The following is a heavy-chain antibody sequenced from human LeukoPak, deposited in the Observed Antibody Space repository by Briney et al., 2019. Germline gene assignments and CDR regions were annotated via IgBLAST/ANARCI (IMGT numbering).Heavy chain of an antibody. Sequence: GGSLRLSCAAPGFTFSSYSMNWVRQAPGKGLEWVSSISSSSSYIYYADSVKGRFTISRDNAKNSLYLQMNSLRAEDTAVYYCARDPGAVATYNWFDPWGQGTLVTVSS. CDR3: ARDPGAVATYNWFDP. D-gene: IGHD6-19*01. J-gene: IGHJ5*02. CDR1: GFTFSSYS. V-gene: IGHV3-21*01. CDR2: ISSSSSYI.